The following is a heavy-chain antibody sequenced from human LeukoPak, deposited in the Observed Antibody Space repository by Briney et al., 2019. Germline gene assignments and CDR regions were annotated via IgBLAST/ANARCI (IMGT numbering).Heavy chain of an antibody. CDR2: IRYDGSNK. CDR1: GFTFSSYG. CDR3: ARDQGGSGYSAEYFQH. D-gene: IGHD3-22*01. V-gene: IGHV3-30*02. Sequence: SGGSLRLSCAASGFTFSSYGMHWVRQAPGKGLEWVAFIRYDGSNKYYADSVKGRFTISRDNAKNSLYLQMNSLRAEDTAVYYCARDQGGSGYSAEYFQHWGQGTLVTVSS. J-gene: IGHJ1*01.